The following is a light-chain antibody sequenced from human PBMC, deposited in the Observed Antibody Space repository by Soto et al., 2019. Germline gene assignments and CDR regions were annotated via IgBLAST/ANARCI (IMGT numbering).Light chain of an antibody. Sequence: QAVVTQPPSVSGAPGQRVTISCSGSSSNIGAGNDVHWYQQFPGTAPKLLIHGNDNRPSGVPDRFSGSKSGTSASVAITGLQAEDEADYYCQSYDSSLSTYVFGTGTKLTVL. J-gene: IGLJ1*01. CDR2: GND. V-gene: IGLV1-40*01. CDR1: SSNIGAGND. CDR3: QSYDSSLSTYV.